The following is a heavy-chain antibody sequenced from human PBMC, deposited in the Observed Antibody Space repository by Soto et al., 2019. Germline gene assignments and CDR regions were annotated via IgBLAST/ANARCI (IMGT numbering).Heavy chain of an antibody. V-gene: IGHV4-39*01. CDR3: ARGFPHCSGGSCYPGQSDP. CDR2: IYYNGNT. D-gene: IGHD2-15*01. CDR1: GGPISSRTYY. J-gene: IGHJ5*02. Sequence: AETLSLTCTISGGPISSRTYYWDWIRQTPGKGLEWIGNIYYNGNTYYNPSLKSRVTMSVDTPKNQFSLKLTSVTAADTAIYYCARGFPHCSGGSCYPGQSDPWGHGTLVTVSS.